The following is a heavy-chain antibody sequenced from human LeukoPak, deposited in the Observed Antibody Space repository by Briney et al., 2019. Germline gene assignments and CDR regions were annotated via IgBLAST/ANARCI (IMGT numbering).Heavy chain of an antibody. J-gene: IGHJ6*03. D-gene: IGHD3-22*01. V-gene: IGHV3-23*01. CDR3: AKGAGGYFRHYYYYYYMDV. CDR2: ISGSGGST. CDR1: GFTFSSYA. Sequence: GRSLRLSCAASGFTFSSYAMSWVRQAPGKGLEWVSAISGSGGSTYYADSVKGRFTISRDNSKNTLYLQMNSLRAEDTAVYYCAKGAGGYFRHYYYYYYMDVWGKGTTVTVSS.